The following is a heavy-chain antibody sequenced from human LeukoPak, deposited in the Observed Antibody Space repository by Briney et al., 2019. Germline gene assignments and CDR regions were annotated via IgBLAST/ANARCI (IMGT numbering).Heavy chain of an antibody. D-gene: IGHD6-13*01. Sequence: KPSETLSLTCTVSGDSISDYYWTWIRQSAEKGLEWIGRIYRTGTTNYNPSLKSRLTMSIDTSKNQFSLRLTSVTAADTAVYYCARNIAAASWFDPWGQGTLVTVSS. J-gene: IGHJ5*02. CDR3: ARNIAAASWFDP. CDR2: IYRTGTT. V-gene: IGHV4-4*07. CDR1: GDSISDYY.